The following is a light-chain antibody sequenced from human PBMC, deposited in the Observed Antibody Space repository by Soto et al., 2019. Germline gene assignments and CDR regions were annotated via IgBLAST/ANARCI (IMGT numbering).Light chain of an antibody. Sequence: EIVLTQSPGTLSLSPGERATLSCRASPSLSSTYLAWYQQKPGQAPRLLIYCASSRAIGIPGRFRGSGSGTDFTLTISRLEPEDFAVYYYQQYGSTPLTFGQGNKVEI. J-gene: IGKJ1*01. CDR3: QQYGSTPLT. CDR2: CAS. V-gene: IGKV3-20*01. CDR1: PSLSSTY.